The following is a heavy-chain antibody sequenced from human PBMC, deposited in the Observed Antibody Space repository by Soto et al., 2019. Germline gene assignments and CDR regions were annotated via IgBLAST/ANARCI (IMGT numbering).Heavy chain of an antibody. CDR1: GFTFSSYA. J-gene: IGHJ3*02. CDR2: ISGSGGST. Sequence: GGSLRLSCAASGFTFSSYAMSWVRQAPGKGLEWVSAISGSGGSTYYADSVKGRFTISRDNSKNTLYLQMNSLRAEDTAVYYCAKRESMVRGVLDAFDIWGQGTMVTVSS. CDR3: AKRESMVRGVLDAFDI. V-gene: IGHV3-23*01. D-gene: IGHD3-10*01.